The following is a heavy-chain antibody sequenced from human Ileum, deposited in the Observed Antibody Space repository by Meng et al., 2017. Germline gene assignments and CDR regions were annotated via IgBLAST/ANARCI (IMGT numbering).Heavy chain of an antibody. CDR1: GFTFSSTW. Sequence: EGRVVESGGGLVKPGGSLRLSCAASGFTFSSTWMTWVRQAPGKGLEWVGRIKITTDAGTPDYAAPVKGRFTISINDSKNTLYLQMNSLKTEDTAVYYCARDHMGSLDYWGQGILVTVSS. CDR3: ARDHMGSLDY. CDR2: IKITTDAGTP. V-gene: IGHV3-15*01. D-gene: IGHD1-26*01. J-gene: IGHJ4*02.